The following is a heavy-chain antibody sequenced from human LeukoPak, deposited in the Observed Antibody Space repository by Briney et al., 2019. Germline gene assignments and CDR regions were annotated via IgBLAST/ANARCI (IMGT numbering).Heavy chain of an antibody. J-gene: IGHJ6*02. CDR3: ARDQNYYGLDV. CDR2: ISYDGSNK. V-gene: IGHV3-30*03. CDR1: GFTFSSYG. Sequence: PGGSLRLSCAASGFTFSSYGMHWVRQAPGKGLEWVAVISYDGSNKYYADSMKGRFTISRDNSKNTLYLQMNTLRAEDTAVYYCARDQNYYGLDVWGQGTTVTVSS.